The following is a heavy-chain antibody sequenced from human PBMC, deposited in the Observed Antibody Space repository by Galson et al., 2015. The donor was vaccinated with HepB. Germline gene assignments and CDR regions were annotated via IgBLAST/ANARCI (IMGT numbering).Heavy chain of an antibody. CDR2: IVVGSDNT. J-gene: IGHJ4*02. CDR1: GFTFTNSA. Sequence: SVKVSCKASGFTFTNSAMQWVRQARGQRLEWIGWIVVGSDNTHSAQNFQERVTISWDMSTSTAYMELTSLRSEDTAVYYCATGVWGEGFGELAYWGQGTLVTVSS. V-gene: IGHV1-58*02. D-gene: IGHD3-10*01. CDR3: ATGVWGEGFGELAY.